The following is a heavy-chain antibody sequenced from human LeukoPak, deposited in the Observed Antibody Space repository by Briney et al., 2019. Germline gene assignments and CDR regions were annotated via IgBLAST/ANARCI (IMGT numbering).Heavy chain of an antibody. V-gene: IGHV1-18*01. CDR1: GYTFTGYG. Sequence: GASVKVSCKASGYTFTGYGISWVRQAPGQGLECMGWISPYNGNPNYAQKFQGRVTLTTATSTSTAYMGLRSLRSDDTAVYYCARGPHERSGYPDDWGQGTLVTVSS. J-gene: IGHJ4*02. D-gene: IGHD3-22*01. CDR2: ISPYNGNP. CDR3: ARGPHERSGYPDD.